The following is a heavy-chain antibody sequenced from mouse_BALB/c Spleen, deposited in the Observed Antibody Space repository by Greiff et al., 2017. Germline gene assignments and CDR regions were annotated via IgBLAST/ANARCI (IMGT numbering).Heavy chain of an antibody. V-gene: IGHV2-9-2*01. CDR2: IWTGGGT. CDR3: VRDKAYYGSSYAMDY. D-gene: IGHD1-1*01. Sequence: VQRVESGPGLVAPSQSLSITCTVSGFSLTSYDISWIRQPPGKGLEWLGVIWTGGGTNYNSAFMSRLSISKDNSKSQVFLKMNSLQTDDTAIYYCVRDKAYYGSSYAMDYWGQGTSVTVSS. J-gene: IGHJ4*01. CDR1: GFSLTSYD.